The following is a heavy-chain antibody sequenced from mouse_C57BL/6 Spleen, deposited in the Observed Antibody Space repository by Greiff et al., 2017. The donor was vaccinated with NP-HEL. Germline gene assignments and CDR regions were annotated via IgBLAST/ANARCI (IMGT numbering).Heavy chain of an antibody. Sequence: VQLKESGPGLVKPSQSLSLTCSVTGYSITSGYYWNWIRQFPGNKLEWMGYISYDGSNNYNPSLKNRISITRDTSKNQFFLKLNSVTTEDTATYYCARDDYDEGYYFDYWGQGTTLTVSS. V-gene: IGHV3-6*01. J-gene: IGHJ2*01. CDR3: ARDDYDEGYYFDY. CDR1: GYSITSGYY. CDR2: ISYDGSN. D-gene: IGHD2-4*01.